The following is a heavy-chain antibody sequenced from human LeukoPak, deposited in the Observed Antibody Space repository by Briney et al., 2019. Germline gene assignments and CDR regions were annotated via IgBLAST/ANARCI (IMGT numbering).Heavy chain of an antibody. CDR3: ARDLSPYCSSTSCYSDAFDI. J-gene: IGHJ3*02. V-gene: IGHV6-1*01. Sequence: SQTLSLTCAISGDSVSSNSAAWNWIRQCPSRGLEWLGRTYYRSKWYNDYAVSVKSRITITPDTSKNQFSLQLNSVTPEDTAVYYCARDLSPYCSSTSCYSDAFDIWGQGTMVTVSS. CDR2: TYYRSKWYN. CDR1: GDSVSSNSAA. D-gene: IGHD2-2*01.